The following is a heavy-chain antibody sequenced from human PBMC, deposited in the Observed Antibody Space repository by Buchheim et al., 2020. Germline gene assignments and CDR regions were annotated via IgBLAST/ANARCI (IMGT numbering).Heavy chain of an antibody. J-gene: IGHJ5*02. CDR3: ARAYGSGSYRIGWFDP. Sequence: QLQLQESGPGLVKPSETLSLTCTVSGGSISSSSYYWGWIRQPPGKGLEWIGGIYYSGSTYYNPSLKSRVTISVDTSKNQFSLKQSSVTAADTAVYYWARAYGSGSYRIGWFDPWGQGTL. D-gene: IGHD3-10*01. V-gene: IGHV4-39*07. CDR1: GGSISSSSYY. CDR2: IYYSGST.